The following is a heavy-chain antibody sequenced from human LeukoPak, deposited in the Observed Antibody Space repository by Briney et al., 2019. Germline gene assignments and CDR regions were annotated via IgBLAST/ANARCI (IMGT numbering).Heavy chain of an antibody. V-gene: IGHV4-39*07. CDR3: ARDGSTSYYYGSDS. Sequence: SETLSLTCTVSGGSISSNTYYWGWIRQPPGKGLEWIGSIYYTGSTYYNPSLKSRVTIAGDTSKNHLSLKLSSVTAADTAVYYCARDGSTSYYYGSDSWGQGTLVTVSS. D-gene: IGHD3-22*01. CDR1: GGSISSNTYY. J-gene: IGHJ4*02. CDR2: IYYTGST.